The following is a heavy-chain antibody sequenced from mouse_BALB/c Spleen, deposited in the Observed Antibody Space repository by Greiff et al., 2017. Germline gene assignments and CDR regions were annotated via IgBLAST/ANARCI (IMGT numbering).Heavy chain of an antibody. Sequence: EVKLVESGPGLVKPSQSLSLTCTVTGYSITSDYAWNWIRQFPGNKLEWMGYISYSGSTSYNPSLKSRISITRDTSKNQFFLQLNSVTTEDTATYYCARGYDASFDYWGQGTTLTVSS. V-gene: IGHV3-2*02. CDR2: ISYSGST. CDR1: GYSITSDYA. J-gene: IGHJ2*01. CDR3: ARGYDASFDY. D-gene: IGHD2-14*01.